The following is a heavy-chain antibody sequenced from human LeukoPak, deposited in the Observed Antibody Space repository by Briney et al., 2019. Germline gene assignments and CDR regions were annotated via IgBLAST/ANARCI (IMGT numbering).Heavy chain of an antibody. V-gene: IGHV1-69*04. Sequence: SVKVSCKASGGTFSGYAISWVRQAPGQGLEWMGRIIPILGIANYAQKFQGRVTITADKSTSTAYMELSSLRSEDTAVYYCASTMVRGKTTPRRYYYYGMDVWGQGTTVTVSS. CDR3: ASTMVRGKTTPRRYYYYGMDV. CDR2: IIPILGIA. J-gene: IGHJ6*02. CDR1: GGTFSGYA. D-gene: IGHD3-10*01.